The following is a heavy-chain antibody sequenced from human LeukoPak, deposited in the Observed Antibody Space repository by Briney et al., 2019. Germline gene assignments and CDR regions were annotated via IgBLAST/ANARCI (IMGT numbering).Heavy chain of an antibody. V-gene: IGHV4-59*12. CDR1: GGSISSYY. CDR2: IYYSGST. CDR3: ARLRLVRGVIINNWFDP. Sequence: SETLSLTCIVSGGSISSYYWSWIRQPPGKGLEWLGYIYYSGSTTYNPSLKSRVTMSVDTSKNQFSLKLSSVTAADTAVYYCARLRLVRGVIINNWFDPWGQGTLVTVSS. J-gene: IGHJ5*02. D-gene: IGHD3-10*01.